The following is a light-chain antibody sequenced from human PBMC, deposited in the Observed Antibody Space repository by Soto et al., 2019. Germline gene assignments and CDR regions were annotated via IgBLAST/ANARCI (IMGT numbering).Light chain of an antibody. V-gene: IGKV3-20*01. Sequence: IVLTQSPGTLSLSPGERATLSCRASQSVDSTYLTWYQQKPGQAPRLLIYGASGRATGIPDRFSGSGSGTDFTLTISRLEPEDFAVYYCQQYGSSGTFGQGTKVDI. CDR2: GAS. CDR1: QSVDSTY. J-gene: IGKJ1*01. CDR3: QQYGSSGT.